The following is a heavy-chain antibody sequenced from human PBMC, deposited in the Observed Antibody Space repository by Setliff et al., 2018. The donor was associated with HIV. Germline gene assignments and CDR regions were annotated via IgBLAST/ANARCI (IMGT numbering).Heavy chain of an antibody. CDR1: GFTFSTYW. J-gene: IGHJ6*03. Sequence: PGGSLRLSCAASGFTFSTYWMHWVRQSAGKGLVWVSRINTDGSTTSYADSVKGRFTISRDNAKNTLYLQMNSLRAEDTAVYYCARAEFYYDLPHYYYFMDVWGKGTTVTVSS. D-gene: IGHD3-22*01. V-gene: IGHV3-74*01. CDR2: INTDGSTT. CDR3: ARAEFYYDLPHYYYFMDV.